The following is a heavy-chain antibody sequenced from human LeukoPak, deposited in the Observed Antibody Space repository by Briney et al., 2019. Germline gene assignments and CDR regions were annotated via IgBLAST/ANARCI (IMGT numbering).Heavy chain of an antibody. CDR3: ARGMRTFDH. V-gene: IGHV4-39*01. CDR2: IYCTGTT. J-gene: IGHJ4*02. Sequence: SETLSLTCTVSGDSISSSTYYWGWIRQPPGKGLEWIGSIYCTGTTYHNPSFKSRVTISVDTSKNQFSLKLSSVTAADTAVYYCARGMRTFDHWGQGTLVTVSS. CDR1: GDSISSSTYY.